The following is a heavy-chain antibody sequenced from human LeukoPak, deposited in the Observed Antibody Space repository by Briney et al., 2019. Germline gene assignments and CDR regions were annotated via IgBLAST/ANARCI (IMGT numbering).Heavy chain of an antibody. Sequence: ASVKVSCRASGYSFTGYYIHWVRQAPGQGLEWMGWINPNSGGTNYALKFQGRVTMTRDTPISTAYMEVSGLRSNDTAVYYCARGRADGYSGYDFGGYWGQGTLVTVSS. CDR3: ARGRADGYSGYDFGGY. V-gene: IGHV1-2*02. D-gene: IGHD5-12*01. CDR1: GYSFTGYY. J-gene: IGHJ4*02. CDR2: INPNSGGT.